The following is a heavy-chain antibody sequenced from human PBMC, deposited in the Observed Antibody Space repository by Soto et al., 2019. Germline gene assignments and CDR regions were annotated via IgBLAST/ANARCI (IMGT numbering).Heavy chain of an antibody. V-gene: IGHV3-23*01. CDR2: ISGSGGST. J-gene: IGHJ5*02. Sequence: EVQLLDSGGGLVQPGGSLRLSCAASGFTFSLYAMNWVRQAPGKGLEWVSVISGSGGSTDYADSVKGRLTISRDNSKNTLYLQMNSLRAEDTAVYYCAKDYSSSWYYGGFDPWGQGTLVTVSS. CDR1: GFTFSLYA. D-gene: IGHD6-13*01. CDR3: AKDYSSSWYYGGFDP.